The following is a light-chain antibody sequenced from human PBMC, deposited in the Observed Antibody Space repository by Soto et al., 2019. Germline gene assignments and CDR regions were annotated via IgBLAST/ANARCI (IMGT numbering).Light chain of an antibody. Sequence: QSVLTQPPSASGSPGQSVTISCTGTSSDVGGYNYVSWYQQHPGKAPKLMIYEVTNRPSGVSNRFSGSKSGNTASLTISGLRPEDEADYYCSSYTTLITVVFGGGTKLTVL. CDR2: EVT. CDR3: SSYTTLITVV. J-gene: IGLJ3*02. V-gene: IGLV2-14*01. CDR1: SSDVGGYNY.